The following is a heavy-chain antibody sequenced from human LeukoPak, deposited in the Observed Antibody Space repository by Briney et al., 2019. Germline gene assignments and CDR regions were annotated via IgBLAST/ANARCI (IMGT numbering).Heavy chain of an antibody. CDR1: GFMFSSNW. D-gene: IGHD5-24*01. CDR2: IKEDGTET. V-gene: IGHV3-7*03. Sequence: GGALRLSRAAPGFMFSSNWMSSVRPAPWKGLEWVANIKEDGTETYYVDSVKGRFTISRDNAKNSLYLQMNSLRVEDTAVYYCAKEGRSLQTYWGQGTLVTVSP. J-gene: IGHJ4*02. CDR3: AKEGRSLQTY.